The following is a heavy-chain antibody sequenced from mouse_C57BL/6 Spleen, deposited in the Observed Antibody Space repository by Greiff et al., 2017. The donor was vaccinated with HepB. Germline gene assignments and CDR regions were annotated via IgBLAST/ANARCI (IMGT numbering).Heavy chain of an antibody. CDR1: GYTFTDYY. Sequence: VQLKESGPVLVKPGASVKMSCKASGYTFTDYYMNWVKQSHGKSLEWIGVINPYNGGTSYNQKFKGKATLTVDKSSSTAYMELNSLTSEDSAVYYCARDYDYAFDYWGQGTTLTVSS. D-gene: IGHD2-4*01. J-gene: IGHJ2*01. CDR3: ARDYDYAFDY. V-gene: IGHV1-19*01. CDR2: INPYNGGT.